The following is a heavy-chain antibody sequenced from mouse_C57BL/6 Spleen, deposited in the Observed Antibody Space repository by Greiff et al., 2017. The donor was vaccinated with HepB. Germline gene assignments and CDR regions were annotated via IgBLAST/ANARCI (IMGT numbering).Heavy chain of an antibody. CDR1: GYTFTSYW. CDR3: ARDYYGSREGY. J-gene: IGHJ2*01. CDR2: IHPNSGST. V-gene: IGHV1-64*01. Sequence: QVQLKQPGAELVKPGASVRLSCKASGYTFTSYWMHWVKQRPGQGLEWIGMIHPNSGSTNYNEKFKSKATLTVDKSSSSAYMQLSSLTSEDSAVYYCARDYYGSREGYWGQGTTLTVSS. D-gene: IGHD1-1*01.